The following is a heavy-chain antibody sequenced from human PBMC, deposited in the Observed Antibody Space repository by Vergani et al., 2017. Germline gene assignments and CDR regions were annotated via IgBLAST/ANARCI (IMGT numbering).Heavy chain of an antibody. J-gene: IGHJ4*02. CDR2: ISGSGGST. CDR3: AKTNSNYEAMGSVIDY. D-gene: IGHD4-11*01. Sequence: EVQLLESGGGLVQPGGSLRLSCAASGFTFSSYAMSWVRQAPGKGLEWVSAISGSGGSTYYADSVKGRFTISRDNSKNTLYLQMNSLRAEDTAVYYCAKTNSNYEAMGSVIDYWGQGTLVTVSS. CDR1: GFTFSSYA. V-gene: IGHV3-23*01.